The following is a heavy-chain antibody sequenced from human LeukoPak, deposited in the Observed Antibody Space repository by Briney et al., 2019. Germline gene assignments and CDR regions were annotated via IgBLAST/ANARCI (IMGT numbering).Heavy chain of an antibody. Sequence: GRSLRLSYAASGFTFSSYAMHWVRQAPGKGLEWVAVISYDGSNKYYADSVKGRFTISRDNSKNTLYLQMNSLRAEDTAVYYCARDRIWYFDYWGQGTLVTVSS. V-gene: IGHV3-30*04. CDR1: GFTFSSYA. J-gene: IGHJ4*02. CDR3: ARDRIWYFDY. D-gene: IGHD5-24*01. CDR2: ISYDGSNK.